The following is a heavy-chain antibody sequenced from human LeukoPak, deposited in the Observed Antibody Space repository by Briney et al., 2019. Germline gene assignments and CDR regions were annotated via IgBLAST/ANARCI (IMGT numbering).Heavy chain of an antibody. D-gene: IGHD5-24*01. Sequence: ASVKVSCKASGYTFTKYYIHWVRQAPGQGLEGMGLINPGGDNTNYAQNFQGRVTMTRDTSTSTVYMELSSLRSEDTAIYYCARIRDGYNDAYDTWGQGTVVTVPS. CDR3: ARIRDGYNDAYDT. CDR1: GYTFTKYY. CDR2: INPGGDNT. V-gene: IGHV1-46*01. J-gene: IGHJ3*02.